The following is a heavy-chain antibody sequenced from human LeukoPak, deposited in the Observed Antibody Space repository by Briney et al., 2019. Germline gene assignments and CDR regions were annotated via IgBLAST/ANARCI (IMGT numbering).Heavy chain of an antibody. Sequence: SVKVSCKACGYSFTSYDINWVRQATGQGIEWMGWRDPNYGKKGYAQTLEGRVSMARNTSIRTDYLEVSGLSSEDRAGCYCARSPVRGDIWGQGTLVTVSS. V-gene: IGHV1-8*01. CDR2: RDPNYGKK. D-gene: IGHD3-10*01. CDR3: ARSPVRGDI. J-gene: IGHJ4*02. CDR1: GYSFTSYD.